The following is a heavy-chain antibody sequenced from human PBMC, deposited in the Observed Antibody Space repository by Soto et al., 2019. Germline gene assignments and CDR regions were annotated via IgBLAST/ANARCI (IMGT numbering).Heavy chain of an antibody. CDR1: GYTFTSYW. V-gene: IGHV5-51*01. D-gene: IGHD1-26*01. J-gene: IGHJ4*02. CDR2: IYPGDSSI. Sequence: GESLKISCKGSGYTFTSYWIAWVRQMPGKGLEWMGVIYPGDSSIRYSPSFRGQVTISADRSIATAYLQWSSLEASDTAMYYCARRSGTYFDYWAQGTLVTVS. CDR3: ARRSGTYFDY.